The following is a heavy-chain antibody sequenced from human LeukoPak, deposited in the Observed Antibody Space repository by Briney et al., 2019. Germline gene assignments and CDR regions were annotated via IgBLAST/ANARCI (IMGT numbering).Heavy chain of an antibody. Sequence: GGSLRLSCAASGFTFSSYAMSWVRQAPGKGLEWVSSISSSSSYIYYADSVKGRFTISRDNAKNSLYLQMNSLRAEDTAVYYCARVVDYYDSSGLNYWGQGTLVTVSS. V-gene: IGHV3-21*01. J-gene: IGHJ4*02. CDR2: ISSSSSYI. CDR3: ARVVDYYDSSGLNY. CDR1: GFTFSSYA. D-gene: IGHD3-22*01.